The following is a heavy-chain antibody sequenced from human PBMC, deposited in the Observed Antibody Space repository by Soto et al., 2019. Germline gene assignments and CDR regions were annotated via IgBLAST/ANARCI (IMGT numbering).Heavy chain of an antibody. CDR1: GGTFSWYT. D-gene: IGHD1-1*01. CDR3: ARTRTTGTTGYYYMDV. Sequence: GASGKVSGRASGGTFSWYTISGVRQAPGQGLEWMGRIIPILGIANYAQKFQGRVTITADKSTSTAYMELSSLRSEDTAVYYCARTRTTGTTGYYYMDVWGKGTTVTVSS. CDR2: IIPILGIA. V-gene: IGHV1-69*02. J-gene: IGHJ6*03.